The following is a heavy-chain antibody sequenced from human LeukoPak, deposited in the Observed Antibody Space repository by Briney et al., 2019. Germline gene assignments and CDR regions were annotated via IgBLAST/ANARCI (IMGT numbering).Heavy chain of an antibody. J-gene: IGHJ3*02. CDR1: GGSISSSSYY. CDR2: IYYSGST. CDR3: ARDRSSSWYSTDAFDI. V-gene: IGHV4-39*07. D-gene: IGHD6-13*01. Sequence: SETLSLTCTVSGGSISSSSYYWGWIRQPPGKGLEWIGTIYYSGSTYYNPSLKSRVTISVDTSKNQFSLKLSSVTAADTAVYYCARDRSSSWYSTDAFDIWGQGTMVTVSS.